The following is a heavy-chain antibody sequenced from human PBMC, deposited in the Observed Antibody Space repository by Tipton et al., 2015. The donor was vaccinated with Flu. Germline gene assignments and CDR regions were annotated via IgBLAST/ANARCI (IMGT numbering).Heavy chain of an antibody. V-gene: IGHV4-4*02. CDR2: LYHSGST. J-gene: IGHJ4*02. Sequence: TLSLTCAVSGGSISSSNCWCWVRQPPGQGLVWIGELYHSGSTNYNPSLKSRVTISVDKSKNQFSLKLRSVTAADTAVYYCASWLSSSWYSSYFDYWGQGT. CDR1: GGSISSSNC. CDR3: ASWLSSSWYSSYFDY. D-gene: IGHD6-13*01.